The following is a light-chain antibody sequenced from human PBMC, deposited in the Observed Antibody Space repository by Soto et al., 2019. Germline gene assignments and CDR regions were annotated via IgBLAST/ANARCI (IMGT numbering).Light chain of an antibody. J-gene: IGKJ4*01. CDR2: GAS. Sequence: DIQMTQSPSSVSASVGDRVTITCRARQGMSKWLSWYQQQPGKAPKLLIYGASSLQSGVPSRFSGGGSGTHFTLIISSLQPEDFANYYCQQPNPFLPLTFGGGTKVEI. V-gene: IGKV1-12*01. CDR3: QQPNPFLPLT. CDR1: QGMSKW.